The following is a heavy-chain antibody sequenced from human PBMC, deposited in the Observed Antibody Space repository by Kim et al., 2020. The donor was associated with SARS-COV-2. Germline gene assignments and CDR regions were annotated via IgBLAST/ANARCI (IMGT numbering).Heavy chain of an antibody. CDR1: GFTFINYG. D-gene: IGHD2-15*01. CDR2: ISGIGGTT. J-gene: IGHJ3*02. Sequence: GGSLRLSCAASGFTFINYGMSWVRRAPGKGLEWVSSISGIGGTTYYADSVKGRFTISRDNSKNTLYLHMNSLRAEDTALYYCAKAVGCSGGICYRAFDIWGQGTMVTVSS. V-gene: IGHV3-23*01. CDR3: AKAVGCSGGICYRAFDI.